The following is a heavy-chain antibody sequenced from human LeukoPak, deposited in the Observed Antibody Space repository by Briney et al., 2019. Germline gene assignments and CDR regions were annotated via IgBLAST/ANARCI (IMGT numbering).Heavy chain of an antibody. Sequence: GRSLTLSCAPSGFTFSSYSMNWARQATGEGLEWVSSISSSSNYIFYADSVKGQFTISRDNAKNSLYLRMNSLRAEDTAVYYCARDDSPDYGVLHSAFDIRGQGTAGTVSS. J-gene: IGHJ3*02. CDR1: GFTFSSYS. D-gene: IGHD4-17*01. CDR2: ISSSSNYI. V-gene: IGHV3-21*01. CDR3: ARDDSPDYGVLHSAFDI.